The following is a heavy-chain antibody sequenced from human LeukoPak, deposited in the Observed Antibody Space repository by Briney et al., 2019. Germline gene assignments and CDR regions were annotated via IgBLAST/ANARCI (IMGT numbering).Heavy chain of an antibody. CDR3: ARSGDYYDSSGYFSWTFDI. J-gene: IGHJ3*02. Sequence: PSETLSLTCTVSGGSISSYYWSWIRQPPGKGLEWIGYISYSGSTNYNPSLRSRVTISVDTSKNKFSLKLSSVTAADTAVYYCARSGDYYDSSGYFSWTFDIWGQGTMVTVSS. CDR1: GGSISSYY. CDR2: ISYSGST. D-gene: IGHD3-22*01. V-gene: IGHV4-59*01.